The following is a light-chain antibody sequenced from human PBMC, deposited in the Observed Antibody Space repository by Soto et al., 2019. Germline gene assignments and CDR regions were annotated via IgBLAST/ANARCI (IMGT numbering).Light chain of an antibody. CDR1: QSVSSN. J-gene: IGKJ1*01. CDR3: QQYNNWLWT. V-gene: IGKV3-15*01. Sequence: EIVMTQSPATLSVSPGERATLSCRASQSVSSNLAWYQQKPGQAPRLLIYGASTRATGIPARFSGSGSGTDFTRTISSLQSEDFAVYYCQQYNNWLWTFGQGTKVEIK. CDR2: GAS.